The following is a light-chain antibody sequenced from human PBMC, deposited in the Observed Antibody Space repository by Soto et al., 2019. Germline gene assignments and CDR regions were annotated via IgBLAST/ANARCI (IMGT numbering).Light chain of an antibody. J-gene: IGLJ3*02. Sequence: SYELTQPPSVSVAPGKTASITCGGNNIETKTVHWYQQKPGQAPVRVVSNDSDRPSGIPERFSGSNSGNTASLTISGVEAGDEADYYCQVWDSSSDHWVFGGGTKLTVL. CDR2: NDS. V-gene: IGLV3-21*03. CDR3: QVWDSSSDHWV. CDR1: NIETKT.